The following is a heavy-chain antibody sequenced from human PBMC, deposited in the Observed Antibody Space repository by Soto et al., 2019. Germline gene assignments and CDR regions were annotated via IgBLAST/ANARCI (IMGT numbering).Heavy chain of an antibody. CDR2: ISYDGSNK. Sequence: GSLRLSCAASGFTFSSYGMHWVRQAPGKGLEWVAVISYDGSNKYYADSVKGRFTISRDNSKNTLYLQMNSLRAEDTTVYYCAKDRAPGSGYYYGMDVCGQGTTVAVAS. D-gene: IGHD1-26*01. V-gene: IGHV3-30*18. CDR3: AKDRAPGSGYYYGMDV. J-gene: IGHJ6*02. CDR1: GFTFSSYG.